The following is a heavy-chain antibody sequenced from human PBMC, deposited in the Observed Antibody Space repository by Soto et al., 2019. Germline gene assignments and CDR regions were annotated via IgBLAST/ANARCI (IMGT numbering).Heavy chain of an antibody. CDR1: GGSFSGYY. CDR3: ARAGRGSGNFAPRMDV. CDR2: INHSGST. Sequence: SETLSVTCAVYGGSFSGYYWSWIRQPPGKGLEWIGEINHSGSTNYNPSLKSRVTISVDTSKNQFSLKLSSVTAADTAVYYCARAGRGSGNFAPRMDVWGQGTTVTVSS. J-gene: IGHJ6*02. D-gene: IGHD3-10*01. V-gene: IGHV4-34*01.